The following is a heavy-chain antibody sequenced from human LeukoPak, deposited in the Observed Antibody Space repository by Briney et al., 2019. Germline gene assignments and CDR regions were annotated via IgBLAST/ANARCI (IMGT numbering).Heavy chain of an antibody. D-gene: IGHD3-10*01. V-gene: IGHV3-30*03. Sequence: PGGSLRLSCAASGFTFSSYGMHCVRQAPGKGLEWVAVISYDGSNKYYADSVKGRFTISRDNSKNTLYLQMNSLRVEDTAVYYCARDRQALWFGELPPLGYWGQGTLVTVSS. J-gene: IGHJ4*02. CDR2: ISYDGSNK. CDR1: GFTFSSYG. CDR3: ARDRQALWFGELPPLGY.